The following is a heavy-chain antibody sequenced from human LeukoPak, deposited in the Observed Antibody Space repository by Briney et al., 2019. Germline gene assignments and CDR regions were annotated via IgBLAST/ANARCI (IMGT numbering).Heavy chain of an antibody. V-gene: IGHV3-21*01. J-gene: IGHJ2*01. CDR1: GFTFSSHS. D-gene: IGHD3-16*02. CDR3: ATSHLNRYFDL. CDR2: ISSSSRYK. Sequence: GGSLRLSCAVSGFTFSSHSMNWVRQAPGKGLEWVSSISSSSRYKYYADSVKGRFTISRDNAKNSLYLQMNSLRAEDTAVYYCATSHLNRYFDLWGRGTLVTVSS.